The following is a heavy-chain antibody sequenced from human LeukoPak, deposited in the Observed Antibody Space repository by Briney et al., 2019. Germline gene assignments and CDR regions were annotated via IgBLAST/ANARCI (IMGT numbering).Heavy chain of an antibody. CDR3: ARDGALDV. CDR1: GYTFTGYF. CDR2: INPNSGDT. V-gene: IGHV1-2*02. J-gene: IGHJ6*02. D-gene: IGHD3-16*01. Sequence: GASVKVSCKASGYTFTGYFMHWVRQAPGQGLEWMGWINPNSGDTNYAQKFQDRVTMTRDTSITTAYMELTRLRPDDTGFYYCARDGALDVWGQGTTVTVS.